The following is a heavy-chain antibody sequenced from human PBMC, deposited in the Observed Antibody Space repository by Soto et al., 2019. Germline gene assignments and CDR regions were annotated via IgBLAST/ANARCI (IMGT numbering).Heavy chain of an antibody. D-gene: IGHD4-17*01. CDR3: AREAFGDYAGDSAP. Sequence: QLQLQESGSGLVKSSETLSLTCGVSGDTISSGGYSWAWIRQPPGKALEWIGHTYHSGNPYYNPSRKTRDNTSLHSSNNMFSLTLRSVTAADSAVYYGAREAFGDYAGDSAPWGQGTLVTVSS. V-gene: IGHV4-30-2*01. CDR2: TYHSGNP. CDR1: GDTISSGGYS. J-gene: IGHJ5*02.